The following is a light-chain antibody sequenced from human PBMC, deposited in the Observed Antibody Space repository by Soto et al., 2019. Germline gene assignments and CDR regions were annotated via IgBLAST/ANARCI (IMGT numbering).Light chain of an antibody. CDR1: SSDVGGYNY. Sequence: SVLTQPASVSGSPGQSITISCTGTSSDVGGYNYVSWYQQHPGKAPKLMSYDVSNRPSGVSNRFSGSKSGNTASLTISGLQAEDEADYYCSSYTSSSTSYVFGTGTKVTVL. CDR2: DVS. J-gene: IGLJ1*01. CDR3: SSYTSSSTSYV. V-gene: IGLV2-14*01.